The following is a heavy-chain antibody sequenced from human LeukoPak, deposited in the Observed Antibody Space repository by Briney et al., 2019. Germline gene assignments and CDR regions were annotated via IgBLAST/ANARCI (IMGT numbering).Heavy chain of an antibody. CDR3: AKDLTGTTYLDY. Sequence: PGGSLRLSCAASGFTFSSYGMHWVRQAPGKGLEWVAVISYDGSNKFHADSVKGRFTISRDISKNTLYLQMSSLRAEDTAVYYCAKDLTGTTYLDYWGQGTLVTVSS. V-gene: IGHV3-30*18. CDR1: GFTFSSYG. D-gene: IGHD1-20*01. CDR2: ISYDGSNK. J-gene: IGHJ4*02.